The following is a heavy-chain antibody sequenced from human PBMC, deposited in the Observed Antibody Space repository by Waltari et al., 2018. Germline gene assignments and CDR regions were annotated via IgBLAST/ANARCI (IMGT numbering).Heavy chain of an antibody. CDR3: ARPSSSVGAFDI. CDR1: GGSISSYY. CDR2: IYYSGST. V-gene: IGHV4-59*01. J-gene: IGHJ3*02. Sequence: QVQLQESGPGLVKPSETLSLTCTVSGGSISSYYWSWIRQPPGKGLEWIGYIYYSGSTNYNPSLKSRVTISVDTSKNQFSLKLSSVTAADTAVYYSARPSSSVGAFDIWGQGTMVTVSS. D-gene: IGHD2-2*01.